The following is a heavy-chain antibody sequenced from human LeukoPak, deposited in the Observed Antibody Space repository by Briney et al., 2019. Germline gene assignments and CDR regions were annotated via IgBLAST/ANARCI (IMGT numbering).Heavy chain of an antibody. CDR1: GFPYGSTS. V-gene: IGHV3-74*01. D-gene: IGHD3-16*01. Sequence: GGSLRLSCTASGFPYGSTSMHWVRQAPGKGLEWVSGIQRDGTSPTYADSVKGRFIISRDNAKGSVYLQMNILRAEDTAVYYCSRGHYGPDYWGQGTLVTVSS. J-gene: IGHJ4*02. CDR2: IQRDGTSP. CDR3: SRGHYGPDY.